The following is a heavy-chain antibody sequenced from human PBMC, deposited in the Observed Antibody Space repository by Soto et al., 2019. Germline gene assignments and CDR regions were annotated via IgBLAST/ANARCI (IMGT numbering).Heavy chain of an antibody. CDR2: ISGSGGST. J-gene: IGHJ4*02. CDR1: GFTFSSYA. D-gene: IGHD3-3*01. CDR3: AKDPHDFWSGYPADPPDY. V-gene: IGHV3-23*01. Sequence: GGSLRLSCAASGFTFSSYAMSWVRQAPGKGLEWVSAISGSGGSTYYADSVKGRFTISRDNSKNTLYLQMNSLRAEDTAVYYCAKDPHDFWSGYPADPPDYWGQGTLVTVSS.